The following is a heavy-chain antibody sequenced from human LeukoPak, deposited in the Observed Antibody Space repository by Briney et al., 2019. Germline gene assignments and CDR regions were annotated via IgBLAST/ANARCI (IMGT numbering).Heavy chain of an antibody. V-gene: IGHV4-34*01. J-gene: IGHJ6*02. CDR1: RLSFSSFY. Sequence: SETLSLTRDVSRLSFSSFYSSCIRQPPGKGLEWIGEIYHSGSTNYNPSLKSRVTISLDTSKNQFSLKLSSLTAADTGLCYCAIGSTSCSYYRCKYYYGIDVGGQGTTVTVSS. D-gene: IGHD3-10*01. CDR3: AIGSTSCSYYRCKYYYGIDV. CDR2: IYHSGST.